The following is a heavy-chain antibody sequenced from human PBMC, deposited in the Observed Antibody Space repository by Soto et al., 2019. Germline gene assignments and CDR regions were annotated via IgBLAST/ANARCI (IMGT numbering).Heavy chain of an antibody. CDR2: ISAYNGNT. D-gene: IGHD3-22*01. CDR3: ARDYYDSSGYYYAERATDAFDI. V-gene: IGHV1-18*04. J-gene: IGHJ3*02. Sequence: ASVKVSCKASGYTFTSYGIGWVRQAPGQGLEWMGWISAYNGNTNYAQKLQGRVTMTTDTSTSTAYMELRSLRSDDTAVYYCARDYYDSSGYYYAERATDAFDIWGQGTMVTVSS. CDR1: GYTFTSYG.